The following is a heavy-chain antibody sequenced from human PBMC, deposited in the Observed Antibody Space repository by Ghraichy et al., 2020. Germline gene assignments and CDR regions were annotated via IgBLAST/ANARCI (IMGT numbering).Heavy chain of an antibody. V-gene: IGHV1-8*01. CDR3: ARVGVVVPASTKGPSVFPLAPCSRSTSENTAALGCLVKDY. Sequence: ASVKVSCKASGYTFTSYNMNWVRQATGQGLEWMGWMNPNSGNTGSAQKFHGRVTMTRNTSISTAYMELSSLRSQDTALFYCARVGVVVPASTKGPSVFPLAPCSRSTSENTAALGCLVKDYW. J-gene: IGHJ4*01. CDR1: GYTFTSYN. D-gene: IGHD2-2*01. CDR2: MNPNSGNT.